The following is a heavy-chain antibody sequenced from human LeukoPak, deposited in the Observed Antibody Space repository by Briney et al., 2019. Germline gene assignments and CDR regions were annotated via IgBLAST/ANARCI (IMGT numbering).Heavy chain of an antibody. V-gene: IGHV1-69*01. CDR2: IIPIFGTA. Sequence: SVKVSCKASGGTFSSYAISWVRQAPGQGLEWMGGIIPIFGTANYAQKFQGRVTITADESTSTAYMELSSLRSEDTAVYYCARGDSSGYYFDYWGQGTLVTVSS. CDR3: ARGDSSGYYFDY. J-gene: IGHJ4*02. D-gene: IGHD3-22*01. CDR1: GGTFSSYA.